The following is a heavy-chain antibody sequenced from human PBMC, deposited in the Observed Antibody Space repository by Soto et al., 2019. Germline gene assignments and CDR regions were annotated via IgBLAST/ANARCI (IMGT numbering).Heavy chain of an antibody. CDR2: IIGNGDTA. V-gene: IGHV3-23*01. D-gene: IGHD4-17*01. Sequence: EVQLLEAGGGLVQHGGSLRLSCAASGFSFRNYGMSWVRQAPGKGLEWLSAIIGNGDTAYYADSVRGRFTISRDNSKNTLYLQLNDLGAEDTAIYYCAKDYDYGDSLPFDYWGQGTLVTVSS. J-gene: IGHJ4*02. CDR1: GFSFRNYG. CDR3: AKDYDYGDSLPFDY.